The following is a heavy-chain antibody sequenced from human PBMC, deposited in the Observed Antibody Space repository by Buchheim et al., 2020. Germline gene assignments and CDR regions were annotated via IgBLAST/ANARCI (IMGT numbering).Heavy chain of an antibody. CDR1: GGSFNGYY. J-gene: IGHJ5*02. CDR3: ARRRTTTPNDFWNGFYGKKAANWFDP. CDR2: INHGGST. D-gene: IGHD3-3*01. V-gene: IGHV4-34*01. Sequence: QAQLQQWGAGLLKPSETLSLTCAVYGGSFNGYYWTWIRQTAGKGLEWIGEINHGGSTDFNPSLKSRVTLSVDTSKNQFSLKLSSVTAADSAVYYCARRRTTTPNDFWNGFYGKKAANWFDPWGQGTL.